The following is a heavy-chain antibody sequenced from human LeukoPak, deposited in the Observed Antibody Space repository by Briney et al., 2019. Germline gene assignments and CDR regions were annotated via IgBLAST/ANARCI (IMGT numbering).Heavy chain of an antibody. CDR2: IYYSGST. CDR1: GGSISSSSYY. J-gene: IGHJ3*02. V-gene: IGHV4-39*01. CDR3: ARHGWLQFPHDAFDI. Sequence: SETLSLSCTVSGGSISSSSYYWGWIRQPPGKGLEWIGSIYYSGSTYYNPSLKSRVTISVDTSKNQFSLELSSVTAADTAVYYCARHGWLQFPHDAFDIWGQGTMVTVSS. D-gene: IGHD5-24*01.